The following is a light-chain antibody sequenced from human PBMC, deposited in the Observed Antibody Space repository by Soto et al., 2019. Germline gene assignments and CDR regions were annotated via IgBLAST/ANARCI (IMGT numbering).Light chain of an antibody. J-gene: IGLJ1*01. V-gene: IGLV2-14*01. Sequence: QSVLTRPASVSGSPGQSITIPCTGTSSDVGAYNYVSWYQQYPGKAPKLIIYEVNIRPSGVSNRFSGSKSGNTASLTISGLQADDEADYYCSSYTRSSTYVFGTGTKATVL. CDR1: SSDVGAYNY. CDR2: EVN. CDR3: SSYTRSSTYV.